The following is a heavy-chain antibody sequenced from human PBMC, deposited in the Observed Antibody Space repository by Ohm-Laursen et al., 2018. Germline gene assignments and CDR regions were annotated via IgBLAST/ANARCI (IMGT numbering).Heavy chain of an antibody. CDR3: ASCGYSYGPFDY. Sequence: ASVKVSCKASGYTFTSYGISWVRQAPGQGLEWMGWISAYNGNTNYAQKLQGRVTMTTDTSTSTAHMELRSLRSDDTAVYYCASCGYSYGPFDYWGQGTLVTVSS. CDR2: ISAYNGNT. J-gene: IGHJ4*02. CDR1: GYTFTSYG. V-gene: IGHV1-18*01. D-gene: IGHD5-18*01.